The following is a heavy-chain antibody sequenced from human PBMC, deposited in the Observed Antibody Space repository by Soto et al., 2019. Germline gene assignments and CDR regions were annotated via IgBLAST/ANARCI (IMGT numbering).Heavy chain of an antibody. D-gene: IGHD2-21*02. Sequence: SETLSLTCTVSGVSITSGTYYWGWIRQPPGKGLEWIGSIYYSGRTYYNPSFKSRVTISIDTSKNQFSLKLSSVTATDTAVYYCARQRTTVVTQAYFDHWGQGALVTVSS. J-gene: IGHJ4*02. CDR3: ARQRTTVVTQAYFDH. CDR2: IYYSGRT. V-gene: IGHV4-39*01. CDR1: GVSITSGTYY.